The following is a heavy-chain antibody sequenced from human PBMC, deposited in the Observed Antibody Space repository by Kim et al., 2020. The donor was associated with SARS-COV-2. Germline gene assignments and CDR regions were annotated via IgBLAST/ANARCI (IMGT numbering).Heavy chain of an antibody. CDR2: ISYDGSNK. V-gene: IGHV3-30*18. CDR3: AKDYGGLWSPEDYYGMDV. D-gene: IGHD5-18*01. Sequence: GGSLRLSCAASGFTFSSYGMHWVRQAPGKGLEWVAVISYDGSNKYYADSVKGRFTISRDNSKNTLYMQMNSLRAEDTAVYYCAKDYGGLWSPEDYYGMDV. CDR1: GFTFSSYG. J-gene: IGHJ6*01.